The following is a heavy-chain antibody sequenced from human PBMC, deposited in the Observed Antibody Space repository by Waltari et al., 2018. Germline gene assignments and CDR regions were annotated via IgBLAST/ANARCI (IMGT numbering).Heavy chain of an antibody. CDR3: VRDDANSWLYS. Sequence: QLVESGGGLVEHGGSLRLSCEVSGFSLSDSYMNCVRQTPGKGLEYLSNISKTGARICYSESVKGRFTISKDNAKNSLYLHLSGLTVEDTGIYYCVRDDANSWLYSWGQGTLVTVSS. D-gene: IGHD2-21*01. V-gene: IGHV3-11*01. CDR1: GFSLSDSY. CDR2: ISKTGARI. J-gene: IGHJ4*02.